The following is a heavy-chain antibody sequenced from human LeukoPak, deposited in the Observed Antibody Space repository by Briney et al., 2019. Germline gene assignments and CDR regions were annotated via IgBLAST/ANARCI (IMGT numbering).Heavy chain of an antibody. CDR1: GYTFTSYY. J-gene: IGHJ4*02. CDR2: INPSGGST. D-gene: IGHD1-26*01. Sequence: GASVKVSCKASGYTFTSYYMHWVRQAPGQGLEWMGIINPSGGSTSYAQKFQGRVTMTRDTSTSTVYMELSSLRSEDTAVYYCARDLVGAQSRDYWGQGTLVTASS. CDR3: ARDLVGAQSRDY. V-gene: IGHV1-46*03.